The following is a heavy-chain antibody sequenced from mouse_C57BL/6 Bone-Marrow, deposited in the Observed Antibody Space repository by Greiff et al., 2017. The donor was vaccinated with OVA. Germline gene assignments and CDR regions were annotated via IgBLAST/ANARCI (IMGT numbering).Heavy chain of an antibody. CDR1: GFTFSDYG. J-gene: IGHJ3*01. CDR2: ISSGSSTI. V-gene: IGHV5-17*01. CDR3: AGSWLAY. D-gene: IGHD3-1*01. Sequence: EVMLVESGGGLVKPGGSLKLSCAASGFTFSDYGMHWVRQAPEKGLEWVAYISSGSSTIYYADTVKGRFTISRDNAKNTLFLQMTSLRSEDAAMYYCAGSWLAYWGQGTLVTVSA.